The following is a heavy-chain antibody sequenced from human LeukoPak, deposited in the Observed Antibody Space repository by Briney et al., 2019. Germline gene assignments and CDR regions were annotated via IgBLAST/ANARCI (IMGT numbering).Heavy chain of an antibody. V-gene: IGHV3-66*01. J-gene: IGHJ6*02. Sequence: GGSLRLSCTASGFTVSSSDMSWVRQAPGKGLEWVSVTYSDGSTNYADSVKGRFTISRDNSKNTLYLQTNSLRAEDTAVYYCARDRDLLRTDYYYYGMDVWGQGTTVTVSS. D-gene: IGHD3-22*01. CDR2: TYSDGST. CDR1: GFTVSSSD. CDR3: ARDRDLLRTDYYYYGMDV.